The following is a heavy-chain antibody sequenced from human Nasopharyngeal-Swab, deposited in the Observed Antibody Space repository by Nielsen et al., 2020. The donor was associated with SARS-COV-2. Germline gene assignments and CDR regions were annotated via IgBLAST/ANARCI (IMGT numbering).Heavy chain of an antibody. D-gene: IGHD5-24*01. Sequence: SETLSLTCTVSGGSISSSSYYWGWIRQPPGKGLEWIGSIYYSGCTYYNPSLKSRVTISVDTSKNQFSLKLSSVTAADTAVYYCARRQGGWLQAVHYFDYWGQGTLVTVSS. V-gene: IGHV4-39*01. CDR3: ARRQGGWLQAVHYFDY. J-gene: IGHJ4*02. CDR1: GGSISSSSYY. CDR2: IYYSGCT.